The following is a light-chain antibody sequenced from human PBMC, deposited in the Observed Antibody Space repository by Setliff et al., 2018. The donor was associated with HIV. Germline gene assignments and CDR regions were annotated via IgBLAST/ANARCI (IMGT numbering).Light chain of an antibody. CDR2: RNN. CDR3: AAWDDSLSGFYV. CDR1: SSNIGSNY. V-gene: IGLV1-47*01. Sequence: QSVLTQPPSASGTPGQRVTISCSGSSSNIGSNYEYWYQQLPGTAPKLLIYRNNQRPSGVPDRFSGSTSGTSASLAISGLRSEDEADYYCAAWDDSLSGFYVFGTGTKVTVL. J-gene: IGLJ1*01.